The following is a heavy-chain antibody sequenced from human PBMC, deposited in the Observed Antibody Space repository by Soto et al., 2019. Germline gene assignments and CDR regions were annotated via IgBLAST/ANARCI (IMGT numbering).Heavy chain of an antibody. CDR2: IYYSGST. J-gene: IGHJ6*03. V-gene: IGHV4-59*01. CDR1: GGSISSYY. Sequence: SETLSLTCTVSGGSISSYYWSWIRQPPGKGLEWIGYIYYSGSTNYNPSLKSRVTISVDTSKNQFSLKLSSVTAADTAVYYCARGRPLVLWFGELTYYMDVWGKGTTVTVSS. D-gene: IGHD3-10*01. CDR3: ARGRPLVLWFGELTYYMDV.